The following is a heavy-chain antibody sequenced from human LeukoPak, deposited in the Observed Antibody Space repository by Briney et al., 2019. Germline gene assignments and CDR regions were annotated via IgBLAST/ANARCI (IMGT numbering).Heavy chain of an antibody. Sequence: SETLSLTCTVSGGSISSYYWSWIRQPAGKGLEWIGRIDTSGSTTYNPSLKSRVTMSLDTSKNQFSLKLSSVTAADTAVYYCARVTTFWEDAFDIWGQGTMVTVSS. CDR2: IDTSGST. CDR3: ARVTTFWEDAFDI. CDR1: GGSISSYY. D-gene: IGHD1-14*01. V-gene: IGHV4-4*07. J-gene: IGHJ3*02.